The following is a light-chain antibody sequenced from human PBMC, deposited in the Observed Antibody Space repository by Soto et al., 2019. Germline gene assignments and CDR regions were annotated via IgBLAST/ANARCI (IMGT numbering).Light chain of an antibody. CDR3: AAWDDSLSGYV. Sequence: QSVLTQPPSASGTPGQRVTISCSGSSSNIGTNYAYWYQQLPGTAPELHIYKNNQRPSGVPDRFSGSKSGTSASLAISGLRSEDEADYYCAAWDDSLSGYVFGTGTKVTVL. J-gene: IGLJ1*01. CDR2: KNN. CDR1: SSNIGTNY. V-gene: IGLV1-47*01.